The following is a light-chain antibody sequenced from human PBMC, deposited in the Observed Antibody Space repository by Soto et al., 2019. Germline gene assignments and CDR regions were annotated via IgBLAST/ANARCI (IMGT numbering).Light chain of an antibody. CDR2: KAF. CDR3: MQGRHWPPWT. J-gene: IGKJ1*01. CDR1: QSLLGSDGDTY. Sequence: DVVMTQSPLSLSVTLGQPASISCRSSQSLLGSDGDTYLNWFQQRPGQSPRRLIYKAFNRDSGVPDRFSASGSGTDFTLRISRVEADDVGVYYCMQGRHWPPWTFGQGTKVEIK. V-gene: IGKV2-30*01.